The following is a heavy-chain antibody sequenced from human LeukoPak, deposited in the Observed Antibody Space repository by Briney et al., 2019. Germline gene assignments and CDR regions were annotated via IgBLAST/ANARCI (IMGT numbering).Heavy chain of an antibody. D-gene: IGHD1-1*01. V-gene: IGHV1-24*01. CDR3: ATLDGPLDY. J-gene: IGHJ4*02. Sequence: GASVKVSCKTSGYTLTELSIHWVRQAPGKGLEWMGGFDPEDGEAIYAQRFQGRVTMTEDTSTDTAYMELSSLTSEDTAVSFCATLDGPLDYWGQGILVTVSS. CDR1: GYTLTELS. CDR2: FDPEDGEA.